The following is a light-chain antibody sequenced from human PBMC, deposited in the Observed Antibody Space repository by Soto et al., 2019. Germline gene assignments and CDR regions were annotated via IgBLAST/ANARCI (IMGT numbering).Light chain of an antibody. J-gene: IGLJ1*01. CDR1: RTDVGGYNY. Sequence: QSALTQPRSVSGSPGQSVTIACTGTRTDVGGYNYFSWYQQHPGKVPKLMLYDVSKRPSGVPDRFSGSKSGNTASLTISGLQAEDEADYYCCAYAGRDTLYVFGSGTKLTVL. V-gene: IGLV2-11*01. CDR2: DVS. CDR3: CAYAGRDTLYV.